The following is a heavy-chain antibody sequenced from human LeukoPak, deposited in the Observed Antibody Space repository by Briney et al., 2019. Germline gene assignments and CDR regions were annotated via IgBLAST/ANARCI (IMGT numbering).Heavy chain of an antibody. J-gene: IGHJ3*02. Sequence: GGSLRLSCAASGFTFSNAWMSWVRQAPGKGLERVGRIKSKTDGGTTDYAAPVKGRFTISRDDSKNTLYLQMNSLKTEDTAVYYCTTVGVGSTLHAFDIWGQGTMVTVSS. CDR1: GFTFSNAW. CDR2: IKSKTDGGTT. D-gene: IGHD1-26*01. V-gene: IGHV3-15*01. CDR3: TTVGVGSTLHAFDI.